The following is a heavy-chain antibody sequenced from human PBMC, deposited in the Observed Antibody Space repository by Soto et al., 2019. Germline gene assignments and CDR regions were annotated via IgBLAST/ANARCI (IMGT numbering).Heavy chain of an antibody. CDR2: VSGSNGDT. D-gene: IGHD3-16*01. CDR3: ARDISYYHDYIGYSTFDY. J-gene: IGHJ4*02. V-gene: IGHV1-18*01. CDR1: GYTFTGYG. Sequence: QIQLVQSGTEVKRPGASVKVSCRVAGYTFTGYGISWMRQATGQGLEWMGWVSGSNGDTKYVENYQGRVTMTIDTSTTTAYMELRSLRSDDTSVYYCARDISYYHDYIGYSTFDYWVEGTLVTVSP.